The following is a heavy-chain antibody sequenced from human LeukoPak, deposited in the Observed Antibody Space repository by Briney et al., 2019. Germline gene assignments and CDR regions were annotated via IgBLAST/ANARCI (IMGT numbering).Heavy chain of an antibody. CDR2: ISSSGSTM. Sequence: LAGGSLRLSCAASGFIFSRFEMTWVRQAPGKGLESVSYISSSGSTMYYADSLKGRITLSRDNAKNSLDLQMNSLRAEDTAIYYCARVLAGATYFDYWGQGTLVTVSS. CDR1: GFIFSRFE. CDR3: ARVLAGATYFDY. D-gene: IGHD1-26*01. J-gene: IGHJ4*02. V-gene: IGHV3-48*03.